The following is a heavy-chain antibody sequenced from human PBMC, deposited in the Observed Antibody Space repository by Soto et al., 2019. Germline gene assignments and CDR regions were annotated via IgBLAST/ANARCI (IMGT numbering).Heavy chain of an antibody. Sequence: EVQLVESGGGVFQPGGSLRLSCAGSGITLRNYWMHWVRQAPGKGLLWVARIKSDGTTTNYADSVQGRFTVSRDSAKDTCYLQVDSLRVEDTALYYCAVVENIGWSDPFEHWGRGTLVTVSS. V-gene: IGHV3-74*01. D-gene: IGHD2-15*01. CDR1: GITLRNYW. J-gene: IGHJ4*02. CDR2: IKSDGTTT. CDR3: AVVENIGWSDPFEH.